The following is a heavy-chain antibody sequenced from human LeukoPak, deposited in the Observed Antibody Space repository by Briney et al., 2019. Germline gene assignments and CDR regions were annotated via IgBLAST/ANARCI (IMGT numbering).Heavy chain of an antibody. V-gene: IGHV3-15*07. Sequence: GGSLRLSCSASGLTVTNAWMNWVRQAPGEGLDWVGRIASKTDGGATDDAAPVKGSFTISRDDSKNTLNLQMNSLKTEDTAVYYCTTGIRGDWGQGTLVTVSS. J-gene: IGHJ4*02. CDR1: GLTVTNAW. CDR2: IASKTDGGAT. D-gene: IGHD3-10*01. CDR3: TTGIRGD.